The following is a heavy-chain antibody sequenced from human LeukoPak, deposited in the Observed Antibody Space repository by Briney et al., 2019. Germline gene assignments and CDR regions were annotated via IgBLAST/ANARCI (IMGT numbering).Heavy chain of an antibody. CDR2: ITDSGNTI. J-gene: IGHJ6*02. CDR1: GFTFSDYN. V-gene: IGHV3-11*01. Sequence: PGGSLRLSCAASGFTFSDYNMNWVRQAPGKGLEWVSYITDSGNTIRYADSVKGRFTISRDNAKNSLYLQMNSLRAEDTAVYYCARSIGLTGGGVDVWGQGTTVTVSS. CDR3: ARSIGLTGGGVDV. D-gene: IGHD3-9*01.